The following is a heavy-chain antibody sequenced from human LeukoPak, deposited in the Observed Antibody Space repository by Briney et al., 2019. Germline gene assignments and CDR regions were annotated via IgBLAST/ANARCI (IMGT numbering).Heavy chain of an antibody. D-gene: IGHD3-3*01. CDR1: GFTFEDYA. Sequence: GGSLRLSCAAPGFTFEDYAMHWVRQGPGKGLEWVSLISGNGNNIYYADSVKGRFTISRDNSKNSLYLQMNSLRTEDTALYYCAKDLPQYYDFWSGYYGGFDYWGQGTLVTVSS. J-gene: IGHJ4*02. CDR2: ISGNGNNI. V-gene: IGHV3-43*02. CDR3: AKDLPQYYDFWSGYYGGFDY.